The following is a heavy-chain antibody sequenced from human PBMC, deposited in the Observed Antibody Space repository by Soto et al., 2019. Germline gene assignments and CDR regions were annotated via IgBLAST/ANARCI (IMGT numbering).Heavy chain of an antibody. CDR1: GDTFSIYT. CDR3: ARDRDISNCPNFDF. V-gene: IGHV1-69*02. Sequence: QVQLVQSGSEVKKPGSSVKVSCKASGDTFSIYTISWVRQAPGQGLEWMGRVIPIFDITSYTQRFQGRVTITADKSTTTVYMELRSLRSEDTAVYYCARDRDISNCPNFDFWSQGTLVTVSS. CDR2: VIPIFDIT. J-gene: IGHJ4*02. D-gene: IGHD6-13*01.